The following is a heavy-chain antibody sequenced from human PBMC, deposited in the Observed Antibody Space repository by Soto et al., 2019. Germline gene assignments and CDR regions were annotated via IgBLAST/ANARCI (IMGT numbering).Heavy chain of an antibody. V-gene: IGHV2-5*02. J-gene: IGHJ4*02. CDR2: TYWDDVK. CDR3: AHDSVGWYGFNY. Sequence: QITLKESGPTLVKPTQTLTLACTFSGFSLTTSGVGVGWIRQPPGKALEWLALTYWDDVKRYSPSLKTRLTITKDTSKNQVVLTMTNMDPVDTATYYCAHDSVGWYGFNYWGQGTLVTVSS. CDR1: GFSLTTSGVG. D-gene: IGHD6-19*01.